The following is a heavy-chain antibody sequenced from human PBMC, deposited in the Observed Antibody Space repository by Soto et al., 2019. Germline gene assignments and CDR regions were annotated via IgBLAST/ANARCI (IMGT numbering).Heavy chain of an antibody. D-gene: IGHD2-15*01. CDR2: IYYSGST. Sequence: QVQLQESGPGLVKPSETLSLTCTVSGGSISSYYWSWIRQPPGKGLEWIGYIYYSGSTNYNPSLKSRVTISVDTAKYQFSLKLSSVTAADTAVYYCARDGPPFCGGGGSCYQRDHYFDYWGQGTLVTVSS. J-gene: IGHJ4*02. V-gene: IGHV4-59*01. CDR3: ARDGPPFCGGGGSCYQRDHYFDY. CDR1: GGSISSYY.